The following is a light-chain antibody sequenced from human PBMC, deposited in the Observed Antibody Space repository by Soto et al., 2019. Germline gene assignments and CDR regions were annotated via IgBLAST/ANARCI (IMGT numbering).Light chain of an antibody. J-gene: IGKJ1*01. CDR1: QDTSNN. CDR2: DAS. CDR3: QQYDSLPRT. V-gene: IGKV1-33*01. Sequence: DIQMPQSPSSLSASVGDRVTITCQASQDTSNNLNWYQQKPGKAPKLLIYDASNLETGVPSRFSGSGSGTDFNLTISSLQPEDIATYSCQQYDSLPRTFGQGTKVGIK.